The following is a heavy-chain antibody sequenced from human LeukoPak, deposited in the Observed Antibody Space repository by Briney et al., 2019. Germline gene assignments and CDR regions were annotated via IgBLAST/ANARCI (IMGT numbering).Heavy chain of an antibody. D-gene: IGHD3-22*01. V-gene: IGHV3-33*03. J-gene: IGHJ4*02. CDR2: IWYDGSNK. CDR3: ARRYYGSATYRLPYDY. Sequence: GRSLRLSCAASGFTFSSYGMHWVRQAPGKGLEWVAVIWYDGSNKYYADSVKGRFTISRDNAENSLNLQMSSLRAEDTAVYYCARRYYGSATYRLPYDYWGQGTLVTVSS. CDR1: GFTFSSYG.